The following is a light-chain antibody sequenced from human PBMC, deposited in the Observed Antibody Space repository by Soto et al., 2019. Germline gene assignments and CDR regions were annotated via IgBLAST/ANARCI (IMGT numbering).Light chain of an antibody. J-gene: IGLJ2*01. CDR3: AAWDDSLSGVV. Sequence: QSVLTQPPSASGAPGQRVAISCSGSTSNIGTNYVYWYQQFPGTAPRLLIYRNNQRPSGVPDRFSGSKSGTSASLTISWLRSEDEADYYCAAWDDSLSGVVFGGGTKVTVL. CDR1: TSNIGTNY. V-gene: IGLV1-47*01. CDR2: RNN.